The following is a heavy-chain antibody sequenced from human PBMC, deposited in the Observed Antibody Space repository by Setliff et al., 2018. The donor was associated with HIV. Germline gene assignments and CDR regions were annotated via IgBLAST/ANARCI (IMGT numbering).Heavy chain of an antibody. Sequence: SETLSLTCSVSGGSISSSNNYWGWIRQPPGKGLEWIGSIYYSGSTYYNPSLKSRVTISVGTSKSQFSLRLTSVTAADTALYYCARGGSYRFWSGYRYYYYYMDLWGKGTTVTVSS. CDR1: GGSISSSNNY. J-gene: IGHJ6*03. CDR3: ARGGSYRFWSGYRYYYYYMDL. V-gene: IGHV4-39*01. D-gene: IGHD3-3*01. CDR2: IYYSGST.